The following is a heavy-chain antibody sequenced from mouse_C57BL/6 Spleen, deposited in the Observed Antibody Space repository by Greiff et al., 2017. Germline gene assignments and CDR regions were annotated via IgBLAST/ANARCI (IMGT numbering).Heavy chain of an antibody. CDR2: IYPGSGST. V-gene: IGHV1-55*01. Sequence: VQLQQPGAELVKPGASVKMSCKASGYTFTSSWITWVKQRPGQGLEWIGDIYPGSGSTNYNEKFKGKATLTVDTSSSTAYMQLSSLTSEDSAVYYCAIKRWDFAWFAYWGQGTLVTVSA. CDR3: AIKRWDFAWFAY. J-gene: IGHJ3*01. CDR1: GYTFTSSW. D-gene: IGHD4-1*01.